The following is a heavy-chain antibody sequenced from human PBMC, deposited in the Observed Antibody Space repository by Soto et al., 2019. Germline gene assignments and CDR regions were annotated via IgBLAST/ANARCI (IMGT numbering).Heavy chain of an antibody. CDR1: GGSFSAYS. D-gene: IGHD3-3*02. V-gene: IGHV4-34*01. CDR2: MHHSGST. Sequence: PSETLSLTCAVYGGSFSAYSWSWVRQPPGKGLEWIGEMHHSGSTDYNPSLKSRVSISLDTSKNQFSLRLSSVTAADTAVYYCASPKIAFYNWFDPWGQGTLVTVSS. J-gene: IGHJ5*02. CDR3: ASPKIAFYNWFDP.